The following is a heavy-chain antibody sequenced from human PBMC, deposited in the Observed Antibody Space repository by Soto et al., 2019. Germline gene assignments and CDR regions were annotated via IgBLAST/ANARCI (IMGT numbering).Heavy chain of an antibody. D-gene: IGHD5-12*01. J-gene: IGHJ3*02. CDR2: ISYDGSNK. V-gene: IGHV3-30*18. Sequence: QVQLVESGGGVVQPGRSLRLSCAASGFTFSSYGMHWVRQAPGKGLEWVAVISYDGSNKYYADSVQGRLTISRDNSKKTLNLQVNGLRGEDTAGYYCPKDNGSGCDWLRVGDASDIWGQGTMVTVSS. CDR1: GFTFSSYG. CDR3: PKDNGSGCDWLRVGDASDI.